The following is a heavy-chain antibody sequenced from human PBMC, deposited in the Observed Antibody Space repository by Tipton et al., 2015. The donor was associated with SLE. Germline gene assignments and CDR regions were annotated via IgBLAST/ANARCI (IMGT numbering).Heavy chain of an antibody. V-gene: IGHV3-9*01. CDR1: GFTFSSYA. J-gene: IGHJ3*01. CDR3: VRDRGIIGTTGHAFDF. D-gene: IGHD1-7*01. CDR2: ISWNSGSI. Sequence: SLRLSCAASGFTFSSYAMSWVRQAPGKGLEWVSGISWNSGSIGYADSVKGRFTISRDNAKNSLYLQMNSLRAEDTALYYCVRDRGIIGTTGHAFDFWGQGTLVTVSS.